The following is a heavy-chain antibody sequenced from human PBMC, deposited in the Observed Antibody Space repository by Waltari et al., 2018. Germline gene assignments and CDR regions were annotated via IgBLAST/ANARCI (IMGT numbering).Heavy chain of an antibody. CDR1: GFAFRNFA. Sequence: EVKLVESGGGLVQPRGSLRLSCAASGFAFRNFAMSWVRQAPGNGLEWVSTISGGGGSTSYADSVKGRFTISRDNSKNTLYLQMTRPRAEDTAVYYCAKDRRDWYGGRLFYPWGQGTLVTVSS. CDR2: ISGGGGST. CDR3: AKDRRDWYGGRLFYP. J-gene: IGHJ5*02. D-gene: IGHD6-19*01. V-gene: IGHV3-23*04.